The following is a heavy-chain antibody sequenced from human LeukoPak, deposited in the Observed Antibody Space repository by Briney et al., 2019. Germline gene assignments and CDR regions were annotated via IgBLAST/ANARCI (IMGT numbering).Heavy chain of an antibody. J-gene: IGHJ4*02. CDR3: ARDQRWLQLGRELDY. D-gene: IGHD5-24*01. CDR1: GGSIRSSYYY. CDR2: IYDSGST. V-gene: IGHV4-39*02. Sequence: SETLSLTCTVSGGSIRSSYYYWGWIRQPPGKGLEWIGSIYDSGSTYYNPSLKSRVTISVDTSKNQFSLELNSVTAADTAVYYCARDQRWLQLGRELDYWGQGTLVTVSS.